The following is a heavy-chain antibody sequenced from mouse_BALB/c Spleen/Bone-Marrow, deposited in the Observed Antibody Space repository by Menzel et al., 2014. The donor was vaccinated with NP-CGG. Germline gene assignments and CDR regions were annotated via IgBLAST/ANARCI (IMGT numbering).Heavy chain of an antibody. Sequence: QVQLKDSGAELVGPGTSVKVSCKASGYAFTNYLIEWVKQRPGQGLEWIGVINPGSGGTNYNEKFKGKATLTADKSSSTAYMQLSSLTSDDPAVYFCARSLLRLQNAMDYWGQGTSVTVSS. D-gene: IGHD1-2*01. CDR2: INPGSGGT. CDR1: GYAFTNYL. CDR3: ARSLLRLQNAMDY. V-gene: IGHV1-54*01. J-gene: IGHJ4*01.